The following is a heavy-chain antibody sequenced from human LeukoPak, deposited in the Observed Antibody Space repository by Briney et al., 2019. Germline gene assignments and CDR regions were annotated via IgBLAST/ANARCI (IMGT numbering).Heavy chain of an antibody. Sequence: GASVKVSCKASGYTFSTYGFSWVRQAPGQGLEWMGWISAYNGNTNYAQRFQGRVTMTTDTSTSTAYMELRSLRSDDTAMYYCARDDCDRSGYSDYWGQGTLVTVSS. V-gene: IGHV1-18*01. J-gene: IGHJ4*02. CDR2: ISAYNGNT. CDR1: GYTFSTYG. CDR3: ARDDCDRSGYSDY. D-gene: IGHD3-22*01.